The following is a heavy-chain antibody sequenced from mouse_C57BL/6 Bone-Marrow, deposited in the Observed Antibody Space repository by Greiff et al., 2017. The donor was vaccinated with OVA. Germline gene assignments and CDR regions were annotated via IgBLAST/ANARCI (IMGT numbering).Heavy chain of an antibody. J-gene: IGHJ4*01. CDR3: GGVTTLYYYAMDY. CDR2: IYIGNGYT. CDR1: GYTFTSYG. D-gene: IGHD2-1*01. Sequence: VQLQQSGAELVRPGSSVKMSCKPSGYTFTSYGINWVKQRPGQGLEWIGYIYIGNGYTEYNEKFKGKATLTSDTSSSTAYMQLSSLTSEDSAIYFCGGVTTLYYYAMDYWGQGTSVTVSS. V-gene: IGHV1-58*01.